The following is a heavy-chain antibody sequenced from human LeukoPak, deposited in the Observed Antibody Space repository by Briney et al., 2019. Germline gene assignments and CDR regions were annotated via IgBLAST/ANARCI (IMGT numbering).Heavy chain of an antibody. J-gene: IGHJ5*01. D-gene: IGHD2-8*01. CDR1: GDSTSNFY. V-gene: IGHV4-59*03. CDR2: IHYSGSS. CDR3: ALAPNSNWFDF. Sequence: SETLSLTCTVSGDSTSNFYWNWIRQSPGKGLEWIGNIHYSGSSVYNPSLKSRGTISIDTSRRQFFLKLNSVTAADTAIYFCALAPNSNWFDFWGPGTLVTVSS.